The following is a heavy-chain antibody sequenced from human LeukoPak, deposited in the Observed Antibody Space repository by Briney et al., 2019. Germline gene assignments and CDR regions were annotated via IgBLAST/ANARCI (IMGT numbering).Heavy chain of an antibody. Sequence: GGSLRLSCAASGFTFSSYSMNWVRQAPGKGLEWVSYISSSSSTIYYADSVKGRFTISRDNAKNSLYLQMNSLRAEDTAVYYCTRDQATVTTLKGWFDPWGQGTLVTVSS. V-gene: IGHV3-48*04. J-gene: IGHJ5*02. CDR3: TRDQATVTTLKGWFDP. D-gene: IGHD4-17*01. CDR2: ISSSSSTI. CDR1: GFTFSSYS.